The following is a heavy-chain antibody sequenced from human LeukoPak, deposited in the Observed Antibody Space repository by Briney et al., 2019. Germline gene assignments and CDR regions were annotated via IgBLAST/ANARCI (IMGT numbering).Heavy chain of an antibody. J-gene: IGHJ3*02. CDR3: AAPGWGNAFDI. V-gene: IGHV3-21*01. CDR2: ISSSSSYI. D-gene: IGHD3-16*01. Sequence: GGSLRLSCAASGFTFSSYSMNWVRQAPGKGLEWVSSISSSSSYIYYADSVKGRFTISRDNSKNTLYLQMNSLRAEDTAVYYCAAPGWGNAFDIWGQGTMVTVSS. CDR1: GFTFSSYS.